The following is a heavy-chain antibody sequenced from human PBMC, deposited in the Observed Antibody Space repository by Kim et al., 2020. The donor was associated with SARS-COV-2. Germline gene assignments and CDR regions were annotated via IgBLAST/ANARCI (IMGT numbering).Heavy chain of an antibody. CDR2: INHSGST. Sequence: SETLSLTCAVYGGSFSGYYWSWIRQPPGKGLEWIGEINHSGSTNYNPSLKSRVTISLDTSKNQFSLKLSSVTAADAAVYYCARARIAAAGRGSYDYWGQGTLVTVSS. D-gene: IGHD6-13*01. CDR1: GGSFSGYY. J-gene: IGHJ4*02. CDR3: ARARIAAAGRGSYDY. V-gene: IGHV4-34*01.